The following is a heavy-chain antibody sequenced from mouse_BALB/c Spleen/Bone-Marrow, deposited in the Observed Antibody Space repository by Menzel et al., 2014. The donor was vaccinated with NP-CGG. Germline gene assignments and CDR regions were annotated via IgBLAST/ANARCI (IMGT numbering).Heavy chain of an antibody. V-gene: IGHV1-7*01. CDR2: INPSTDYT. J-gene: IGHJ3*01. CDR1: GYTFTSYW. Sequence: VKLVESGAELAKPGASLKMPCKASGYTFTSYWMHWVKQRPGQGLEWIGYINPSTDYTEYNQKFKDKATLTADKSSSTAFMQLSSLTSEDSAVYYCARRAYGGSYGFAYWGQGTLVTVSA. CDR3: ARRAYGGSYGFAY. D-gene: IGHD1-1*01.